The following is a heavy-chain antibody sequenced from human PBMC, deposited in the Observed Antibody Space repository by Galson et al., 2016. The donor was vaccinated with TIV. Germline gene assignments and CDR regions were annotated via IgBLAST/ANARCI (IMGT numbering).Heavy chain of an antibody. CDR1: GYTFIGHY. J-gene: IGHJ6*02. D-gene: IGHD3-22*01. CDR2: INPNSGGT. Sequence: SVKVSCKASGYTFIGHYLHWVRQAPGQGLEWMGWINPNSGGTEFAQKFQGRVTMTRDPSTSTVYMELSRLRPDDTAVYFCARESYSDSSGYYFTYYSYGMDVWGQGTTVTVSS. V-gene: IGHV1-2*02. CDR3: ARESYSDSSGYYFTYYSYGMDV.